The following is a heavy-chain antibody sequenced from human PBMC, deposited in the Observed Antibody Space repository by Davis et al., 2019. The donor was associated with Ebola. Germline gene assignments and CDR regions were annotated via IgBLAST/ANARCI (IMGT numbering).Heavy chain of an antibody. CDR3: ARGRSRLFSD. V-gene: IGHV1-3*01. J-gene: IGHJ4*02. D-gene: IGHD1-26*01. CDR1: AFIFSTSV. Sequence: ASVKVSCKASAFIFSTSVIHWVRQAPGQRPECMGWINAGTGNTKYSQKFQHRVTTSRDTSASTAYMEFSSLTSEDTAVYFCARGRSRLFSDWGQGTVVTVSA. CDR2: INAGTGNT.